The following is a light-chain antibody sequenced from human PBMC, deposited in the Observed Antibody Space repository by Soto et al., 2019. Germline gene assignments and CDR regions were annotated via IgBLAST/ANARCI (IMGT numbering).Light chain of an antibody. Sequence: EIVMTQSPATLSVSPGERATVPCRASQSVRNNLAWYQQKPGQAPRLLIYGASTRATGIPARFSGSGYGTEFTLTISSLQSEDFAVYYCQQSNDWRSITFGQGTRLEIK. CDR1: QSVRNN. V-gene: IGKV3-15*01. J-gene: IGKJ5*01. CDR2: GAS. CDR3: QQSNDWRSIT.